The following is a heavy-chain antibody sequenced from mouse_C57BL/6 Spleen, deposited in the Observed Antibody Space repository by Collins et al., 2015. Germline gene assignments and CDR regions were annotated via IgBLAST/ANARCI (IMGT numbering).Heavy chain of an antibody. V-gene: IGHV2-3*01. CDR1: GFSLTSYG. Sequence: YMGCTVSGFSLTSYGVSWVRQPPGKGLEWLGVIWGDGSTNYHSALISRLSISKDNSKSQVFLKLNSLQTDDTATYYCAKYDYWYFDVWGAGTTVTVSS. CDR2: IWGDGST. CDR3: AKYDYWYFDV. J-gene: IGHJ1*01. D-gene: IGHD2-3*01.